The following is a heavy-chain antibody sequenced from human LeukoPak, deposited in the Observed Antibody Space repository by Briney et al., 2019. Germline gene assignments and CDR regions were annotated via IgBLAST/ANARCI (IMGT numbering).Heavy chain of an antibody. D-gene: IGHD4-17*01. CDR2: ISWNSGSI. Sequence: GGSLRLSCAASGFTFDDYAMHWVRQAPGKGLEGVSGISWNSGSIGYADSVKGRFTIYRDNAKNSLYLQMNSLRAEDTALYYCAKESRFWYFDLWGRGTLVTVSS. CDR1: GFTFDDYA. J-gene: IGHJ2*01. V-gene: IGHV3-9*01. CDR3: AKESRFWYFDL.